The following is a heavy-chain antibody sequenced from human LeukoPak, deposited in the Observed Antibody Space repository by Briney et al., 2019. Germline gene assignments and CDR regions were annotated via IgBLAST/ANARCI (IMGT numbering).Heavy chain of an antibody. J-gene: IGHJ5*02. CDR2: IYSSGST. Sequence: SETLSLTCTVSGGSISSGSYYWSWIRQPAGKGLEWIGRIYSSGSTNYKYSLKSRVTISVDTAKNQFSLKLSSVTAADTAVYYCARPVPSRLGWFDPWGQGTLVTVSS. V-gene: IGHV4-61*02. CDR1: GGSISSGSYY. CDR3: ARPVPSRLGWFDP. D-gene: IGHD1-1*01.